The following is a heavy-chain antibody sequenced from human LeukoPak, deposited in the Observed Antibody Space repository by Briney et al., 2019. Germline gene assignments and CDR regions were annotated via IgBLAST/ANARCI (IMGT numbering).Heavy chain of an antibody. J-gene: IGHJ6*02. CDR2: IIPIFGTA. Sequence: ASVTVSCKASGGTFSSYAISWVRQAPGQGLEWMGGIIPIFGTANYAQKFQGRVTITADESTSTAYMELSSLRSEDTAVYYCARDRIAAAGPGFYYYYGMDVWGQGTTVTVSS. CDR1: GGTFSSYA. CDR3: ARDRIAAAGPGFYYYYGMDV. D-gene: IGHD6-13*01. V-gene: IGHV1-69*13.